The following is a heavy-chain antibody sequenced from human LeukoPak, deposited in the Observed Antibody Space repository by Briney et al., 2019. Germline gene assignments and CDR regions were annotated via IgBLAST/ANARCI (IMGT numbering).Heavy chain of an antibody. V-gene: IGHV3-48*03. D-gene: IGHD2-8*01. CDR3: ARDTVNGPFVISLDL. J-gene: IGHJ5*02. CDR1: GLSLRSSE. CDR2: INSADNVE. Sequence: GGSLRLSCAASGLSLRSSEMNWVRQAPGKGPGWVARINSADNVEYYTDSVRGRFTMSRDNAKDLLYLHLNSLRDEDTAVYYCARDTVNGPFVISLDLWGQGVLVTVSS.